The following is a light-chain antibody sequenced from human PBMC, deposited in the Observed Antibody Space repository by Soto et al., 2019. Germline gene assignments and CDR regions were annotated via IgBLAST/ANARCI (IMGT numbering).Light chain of an antibody. V-gene: IGKV3-15*01. CDR1: QSISSN. Sequence: EIVMTQSPATLTVSPGEGATVSCXPSQSISSNLAWYQQKPGQAPRLVXFDASTRATGIPDPFTGRGSGTEFTLTISSLQSEDFAVYYCQQYNNWPPITXGQGTRLEIK. CDR2: DAS. J-gene: IGKJ5*01. CDR3: QQYNNWPPIT.